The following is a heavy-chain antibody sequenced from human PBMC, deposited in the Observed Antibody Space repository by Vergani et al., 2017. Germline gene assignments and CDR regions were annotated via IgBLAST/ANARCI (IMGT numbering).Heavy chain of an antibody. CDR1: GGTFSSYT. J-gene: IGHJ4*02. CDR2: IIPILGIA. CDR3: ADVDTAMVTDY. D-gene: IGHD5-18*01. Sequence: QVQLVQSGAEVKKPGSSVKVSCKASGGTFSSYTISLVRQAPGQGLEWMGRIIPILGIANYAQKFQGRVTITADKSTSTAYMELSSLRSEDTAVYYCADVDTAMVTDYWGQGTLVTVSS. V-gene: IGHV1-69*02.